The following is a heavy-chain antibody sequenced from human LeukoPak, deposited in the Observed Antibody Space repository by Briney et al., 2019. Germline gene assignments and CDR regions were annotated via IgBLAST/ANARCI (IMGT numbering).Heavy chain of an antibody. D-gene: IGHD3-9*01. Sequence: PVKVSCKASGYTFTSYGISWLRQAPGQGLEWMGGIIPIFGTANYAQKFQGRVTITADKSTSTAYMELSSLRSEDTAVYYCARAYDILTGENYYFDYWGQGILVTVSS. CDR3: ARAYDILTGENYYFDY. V-gene: IGHV1-69*06. CDR1: GYTFTSYG. J-gene: IGHJ4*02. CDR2: IIPIFGTA.